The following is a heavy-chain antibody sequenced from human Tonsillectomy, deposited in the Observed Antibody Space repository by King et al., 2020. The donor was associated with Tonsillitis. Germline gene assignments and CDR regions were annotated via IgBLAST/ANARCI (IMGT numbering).Heavy chain of an antibody. CDR2: INSGGSST. CDR3: ARDSFRSYYYYMDV. J-gene: IGHJ6*03. V-gene: IGHV3-74*01. CDR1: GFTFSSYW. Sequence: VQLVESGGGLVQPGGSLRLSCAASGFTFSSYWMHWVRQAPGEGLVWVSRINSGGSSTSYADSVKGRFTISRDNAKNTLYLQMNSLRAEDTAVYYCARDSFRSYYYYMDVWGKGTTVTVSS.